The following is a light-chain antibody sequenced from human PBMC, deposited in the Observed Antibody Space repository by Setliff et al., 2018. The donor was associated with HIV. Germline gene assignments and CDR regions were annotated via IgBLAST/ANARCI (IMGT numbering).Light chain of an antibody. CDR2: GNN. V-gene: IGLV1-51*02. CDR3: SSYTSSSTDV. Sequence: QSVLTQPPSVSAAPGQKVTISCSGSSSNIGNNYVSWYQQLPGTAPKPLMYGNNKRPSGIPDRFSGSKSGTSATLGITGLQTEDEADYYCSSYTSSSTDVFGTGTKVTV. CDR1: SSNIGNNY. J-gene: IGLJ1*01.